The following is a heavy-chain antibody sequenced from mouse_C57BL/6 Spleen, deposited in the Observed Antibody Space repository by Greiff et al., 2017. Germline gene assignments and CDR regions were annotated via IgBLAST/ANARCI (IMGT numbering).Heavy chain of an antibody. V-gene: IGHV5-6*02. Sequence: DVKLQESGGDLVKPGGSLKLSCAASGFTFSSYGMSWVRQTPDKRLEWVATISSGGSYTYYPDSVKGRFTISRDNAKNTLYLQMSSLKSEDTAMYYCARQGITTVLDYWGQGTTLTVSS. CDR2: ISSGGSYT. J-gene: IGHJ2*01. CDR1: GFTFSSYG. D-gene: IGHD1-1*01. CDR3: ARQGITTVLDY.